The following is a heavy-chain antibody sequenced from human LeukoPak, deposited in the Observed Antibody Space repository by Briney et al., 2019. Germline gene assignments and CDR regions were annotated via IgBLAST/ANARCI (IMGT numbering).Heavy chain of an antibody. CDR2: IYYSGST. CDR3: ARGITIFGVVITSFDY. CDR1: GGSISSYY. J-gene: IGHJ4*02. Sequence: PSETLSLTCTVSGGSISSYYWSWIRQPPGKGLEWIGYIYYSGSTNYNPSLKSRVTISVDTSKNQSSLKLSSVTAADTAVYYCARGITIFGVVITSFDYWGQGTLVTVSS. D-gene: IGHD3-3*01. V-gene: IGHV4-59*01.